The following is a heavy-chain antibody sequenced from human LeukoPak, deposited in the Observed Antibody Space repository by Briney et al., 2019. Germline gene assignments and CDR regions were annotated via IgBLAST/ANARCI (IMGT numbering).Heavy chain of an antibody. Sequence: ASVKVSCKASGYTFAGYYMHWVRQAPGQGLEWMGWINPNSGGTNYAQKFQGRVTMTRDTSISTAYMELSRLRSDDTAVYYCARGGDGYNYFYYYYMDVWGKGTTVTVSS. CDR1: GYTFAGYY. D-gene: IGHD5-24*01. CDR3: ARGGDGYNYFYYYYMDV. V-gene: IGHV1-2*02. CDR2: INPNSGGT. J-gene: IGHJ6*03.